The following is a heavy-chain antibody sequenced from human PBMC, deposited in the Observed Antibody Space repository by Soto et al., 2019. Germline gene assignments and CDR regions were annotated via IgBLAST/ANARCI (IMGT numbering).Heavy chain of an antibody. CDR1: GGTFSSYA. Sequence: SSVKVSCKASGGTFSSYAISWVRQAPGQGLEWMGGIIPIFGTANYAQKFQGRVTITADESTSTAYMELSSLRSEDTAVYYCARDGGSIVAPGLNWFDPWGQGTLVTGST. CDR2: IIPIFGTA. J-gene: IGHJ5*02. D-gene: IGHD6-6*01. V-gene: IGHV1-69*13. CDR3: ARDGGSIVAPGLNWFDP.